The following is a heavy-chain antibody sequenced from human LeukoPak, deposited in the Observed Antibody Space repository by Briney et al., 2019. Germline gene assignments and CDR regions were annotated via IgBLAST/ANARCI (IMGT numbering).Heavy chain of an antibody. D-gene: IGHD2-2*01. J-gene: IGHJ2*01. Sequence: GGSLRLSCAASGFTFSSHAMTWFRQGPGKGLEWVSSIYGGGDSIFYADSVKGRFTIFRDNSKYTLDLQMNSLRVEDSGMYYCAKDRTVVPLAYWYFDLWGRGTLVTVSS. V-gene: IGHV3-23*01. CDR2: IYGGGDSI. CDR3: AKDRTVVPLAYWYFDL. CDR1: GFTFSSHA.